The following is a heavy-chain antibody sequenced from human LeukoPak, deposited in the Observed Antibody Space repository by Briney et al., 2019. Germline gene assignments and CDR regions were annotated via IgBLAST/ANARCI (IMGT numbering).Heavy chain of an antibody. CDR1: GFTSSNAW. Sequence: GGSLRLSCAVSGFTSSNAWMSWVRQAPGKGLEWVGRIKSKTDGGTKDYAAPVKGRFTISRDDSKNTLYLQMNSLKTEDTAVYYCTTFDYAAFLIWGQGTMVTVSS. J-gene: IGHJ3*02. D-gene: IGHD4/OR15-4a*01. V-gene: IGHV3-15*01. CDR2: IKSKTDGGTK. CDR3: TTFDYAAFLI.